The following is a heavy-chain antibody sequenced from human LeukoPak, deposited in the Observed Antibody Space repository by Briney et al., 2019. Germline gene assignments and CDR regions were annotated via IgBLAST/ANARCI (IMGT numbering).Heavy chain of an antibody. CDR2: ISSSSDTI. D-gene: IGHD3-16*01. V-gene: IGHV3-48*01. J-gene: IGHJ4*02. Sequence: GGSLRLSCAPSGFTFSTYSMNWVRQAPGKGPEWVSYISSSSDTIYYADSVQGRFTISRDNAKNSLSLQMNSLRAEDTAVYYCARDQRGERTDYWGQGTLVTVSS. CDR3: ARDQRGERTDY. CDR1: GFTFSTYS.